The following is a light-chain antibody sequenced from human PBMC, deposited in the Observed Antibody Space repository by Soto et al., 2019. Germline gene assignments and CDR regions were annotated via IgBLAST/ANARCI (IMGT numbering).Light chain of an antibody. V-gene: IGKV3-20*01. J-gene: IGKJ5*01. CDR2: GAS. Sequence: EIVLTQSTGTLSLSPGERATLSCRASQSVSSSYLAWYQQKPGQAPRLLIYGASSRATGIPDRFSGSGSGTDFTLTSSRLEPEDFAVYYCQQYGSSPPITFGQVTRLEIK. CDR1: QSVSSSY. CDR3: QQYGSSPPIT.